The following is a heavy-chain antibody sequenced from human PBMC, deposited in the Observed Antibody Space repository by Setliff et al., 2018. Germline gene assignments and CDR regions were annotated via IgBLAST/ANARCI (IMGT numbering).Heavy chain of an antibody. Sequence: GGSLRLSCVASGSTFSNYGIHWVRQAPGKGLEWVALIWNDGSNKFYGDSVKGRFTISRDNSENTLYLQMNSLKTEDTAVYYCTREASVDFWSGYPYYYYMDVWGKGTTVTVSS. CDR3: TREASVDFWSGYPYYYYMDV. J-gene: IGHJ6*03. V-gene: IGHV3-33*01. CDR1: GSTFSNYG. CDR2: IWNDGSNK. D-gene: IGHD3-3*01.